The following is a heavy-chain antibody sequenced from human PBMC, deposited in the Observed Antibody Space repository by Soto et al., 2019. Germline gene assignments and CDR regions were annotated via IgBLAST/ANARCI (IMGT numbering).Heavy chain of an antibody. CDR1: GFTFSSDF. CDR3: ARERKAARNWFDY. J-gene: IGHJ5*01. CDR2: INSDGSST. D-gene: IGHD6-6*01. Sequence: GGSLRLSCAAYGFTFSSDFMHWVRQAPGKGLVWVSRINSDGSSTSYADSVKGRFTISRDNAKNTLYLQMNSLRAEDTAVYYCARERKAARNWFDYWGQGTLVTVSS. V-gene: IGHV3-74*01.